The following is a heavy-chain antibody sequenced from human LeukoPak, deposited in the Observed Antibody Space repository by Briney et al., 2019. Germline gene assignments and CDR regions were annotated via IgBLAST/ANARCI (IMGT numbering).Heavy chain of an antibody. V-gene: IGHV1-3*01. J-gene: IGHJ4*02. D-gene: IGHD2-15*01. Sequence: GASVKVSCKASGYTFTTYTIHWVRQAPGQRLEWMGWINAGNGNTKYSQHFQGRLTITRDTSASTAYMELSSLTFEDTAVYYCTRGRWSATTASYYLDFWGQGTLVTVSS. CDR3: TRGRWSATTASYYLDF. CDR1: GYTFTTYT. CDR2: INAGNGNT.